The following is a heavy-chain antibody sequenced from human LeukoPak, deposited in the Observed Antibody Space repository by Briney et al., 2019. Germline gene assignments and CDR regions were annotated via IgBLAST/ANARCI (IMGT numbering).Heavy chain of an antibody. CDR1: GFTFSSYG. CDR2: ISYDGSNK. D-gene: IGHD2-21*02. J-gene: IGHJ4*02. V-gene: IGHV3-30*18. CDR3: AKPRGGDRCLFDY. Sequence: GGSLRLSCAASGFTFSSYGMHWVRQAPGKGLEWVAVISYDGSNKYYADSVKGRFTISRDNSKNTLYLQMNSLRAEDTAVYYCAKPRGGDRCLFDYWGQGTLVTVSS.